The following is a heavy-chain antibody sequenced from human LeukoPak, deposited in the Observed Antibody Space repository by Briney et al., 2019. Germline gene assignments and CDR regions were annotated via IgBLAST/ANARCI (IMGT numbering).Heavy chain of an antibody. CDR3: AREWQGGIAAAGTRIEGDY. Sequence: GGFLRLSCAVSGFSVSGYWMTWIRQAPGKGLEWVANIKQDGSEKNYVDSVKGRFTISRDNAENSLFLQMNSLRVEDTAVYYCAREWQGGIAAAGTRIEGDYWGQGTLVAVSS. CDR1: GFSVSGYW. D-gene: IGHD6-13*01. CDR2: IKQDGSEK. V-gene: IGHV3-7*01. J-gene: IGHJ4*02.